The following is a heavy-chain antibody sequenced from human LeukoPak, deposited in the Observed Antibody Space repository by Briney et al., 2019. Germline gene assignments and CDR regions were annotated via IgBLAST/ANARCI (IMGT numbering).Heavy chain of an antibody. V-gene: IGHV3-23*01. Sequence: GGSLRLSCAASGFTFSSYAMSYVRQAPGEGLEWVSAISGSGGSTYYADSVKGRFTISRDNSKNTLYLQMNSLRAEDTAVYYCTKVQSRVAGPFDYWGQGTLVTVSS. D-gene: IGHD6-19*01. CDR1: GFTFSSYA. CDR3: TKVQSRVAGPFDY. CDR2: ISGSGGST. J-gene: IGHJ4*02.